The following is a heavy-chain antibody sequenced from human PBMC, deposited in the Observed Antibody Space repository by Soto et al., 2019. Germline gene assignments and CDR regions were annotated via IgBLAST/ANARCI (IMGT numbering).Heavy chain of an antibody. CDR1: GFTFSSYG. V-gene: IGHV3-33*01. CDR3: VRDRYRYCSSTSCGPYYGMDV. CDR2: IWYDGSNK. D-gene: IGHD2-2*01. Sequence: QVQLVESGGGVVQPGRSLRLSCAASGFTFSSYGMHWVRQAPGKGLEWVAVIWYDGSNKYYADSVKGRFTISRDNSKNXLXLXXNSLRAEDTAVYYCVRDRYRYCSSTSCGPYYGMDVWGQGTTVTVSS. J-gene: IGHJ6*02.